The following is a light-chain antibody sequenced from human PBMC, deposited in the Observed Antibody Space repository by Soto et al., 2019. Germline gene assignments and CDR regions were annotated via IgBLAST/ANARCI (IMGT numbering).Light chain of an antibody. CDR2: GNS. CDR1: SSNIGAGYD. CDR3: QSYDSSLSGWV. V-gene: IGLV1-40*01. Sequence: QSVLTQPPSESGAPGQRVTISCTESSSNIGAGYDVHWYQQLPGTAPKLLIYGNSNRPSGVPDRFSGSKSGTSASLAITGLQAEDEADYYCQSYDSSLSGWVFGGGTKLTVL. J-gene: IGLJ3*02.